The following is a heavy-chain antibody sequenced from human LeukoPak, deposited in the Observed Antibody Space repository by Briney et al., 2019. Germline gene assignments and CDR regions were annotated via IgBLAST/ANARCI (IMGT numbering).Heavy chain of an antibody. CDR3: ARGEYSGYDGGYYNWFDP. CDR1: GFTFSSYS. J-gene: IGHJ5*02. CDR2: ISSSSSYI. D-gene: IGHD5-12*01. Sequence: GGSLRLSCAASGFTFSSYSMNWVRQAPGKGLEWVSSISSSSSYIYYADSVKGRFTISRDNSKNTLYLQMNSLRAEDTAVYYCARGEYSGYDGGYYNWFDPWGQGTLVTVSS. V-gene: IGHV3-21*01.